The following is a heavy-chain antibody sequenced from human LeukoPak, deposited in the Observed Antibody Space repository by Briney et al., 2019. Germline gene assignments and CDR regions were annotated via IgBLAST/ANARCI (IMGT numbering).Heavy chain of an antibody. CDR1: GVSISSYY. J-gene: IGHJ4*02. D-gene: IGHD2-8*02. CDR3: ARVRGSGGNYKFDY. CDR2: IETSGST. Sequence: SEPLSLTFTVSGVSISSYYWSWIRPPPGKGLEWIGYIETSGSTNYNPSLKSRVTISVDASKSQFSLNLNSVNAADTAVYYCARVRGSGGNYKFDYWGQGTLVTVSS. V-gene: IGHV4-59*01.